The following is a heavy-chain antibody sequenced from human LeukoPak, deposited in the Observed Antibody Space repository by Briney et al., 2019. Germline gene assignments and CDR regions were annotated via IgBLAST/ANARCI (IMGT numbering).Heavy chain of an antibody. Sequence: SQTLSLTCAISGDSVSSNSVTWNWIRQSPSRGLEWLGRTYYRSTWYNDYAVSVRGRITVNPDTSKNQFSLHLNSVTPEDTAVYYCARRLTQYDCFDPWGQGILVTVSP. J-gene: IGHJ5*02. D-gene: IGHD2-2*01. CDR3: ARRLTQYDCFDP. CDR1: GDSVSSNSVT. V-gene: IGHV6-1*01. CDR2: TYYRSTWYN.